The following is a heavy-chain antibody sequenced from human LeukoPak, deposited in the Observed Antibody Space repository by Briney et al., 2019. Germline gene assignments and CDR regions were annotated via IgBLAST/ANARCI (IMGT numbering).Heavy chain of an antibody. J-gene: IGHJ4*02. CDR2: ISGSGGST. D-gene: IGHD2-8*02. CDR3: AGGISRDY. Sequence: GGSLRLSCAASGFTFSSYAMSWVRQAPGKGLEWVSVISGSGGSTNYADSVKGWFTISRDNSKNTLYLQMNSLRAEDTAVYYCAGGISRDYWGQGTLVTVSS. CDR1: GFTFSSYA. V-gene: IGHV3-23*01.